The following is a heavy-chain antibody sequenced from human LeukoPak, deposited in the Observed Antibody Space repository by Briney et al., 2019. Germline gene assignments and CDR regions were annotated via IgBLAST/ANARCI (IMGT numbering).Heavy chain of an antibody. CDR3: ARDYPYCGGDCLYYMDV. V-gene: IGHV3-21*01. Sequence: GGSLRLSCAASGFTFSSYSMNWVRQAPGKGLEWVSFISSSNHYIYYADSVKGRFTISRDNAKNSLYLQMNSLRAEDTAVYYCARDYPYCGGDCLYYMDVWGKGTTVTVSS. J-gene: IGHJ6*03. CDR2: ISSSNHYI. D-gene: IGHD2-21*02. CDR1: GFTFSSYS.